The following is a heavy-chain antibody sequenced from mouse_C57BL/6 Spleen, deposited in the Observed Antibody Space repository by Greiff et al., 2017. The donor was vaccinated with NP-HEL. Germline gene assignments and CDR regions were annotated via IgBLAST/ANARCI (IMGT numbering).Heavy chain of an antibody. CDR1: GYTFPSYW. V-gene: IGHV1-59*01. J-gene: IGHJ2*01. Sequence: QVQLKQPGAELVRPGTSVKLSCKASGYTFPSYWMHWVKQMPGQGLGWIGVIDPSDSYTNYNQKFKGKATLTVDTSSSTAYMQLSSLTSEDSAVYYCALYYSNFVDYWGQGTTLTVSS. CDR3: ALYYSNFVDY. CDR2: IDPSDSYT. D-gene: IGHD2-5*01.